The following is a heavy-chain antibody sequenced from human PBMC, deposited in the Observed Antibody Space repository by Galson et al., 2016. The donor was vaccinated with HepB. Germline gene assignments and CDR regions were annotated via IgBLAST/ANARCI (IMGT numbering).Heavy chain of an antibody. V-gene: IGHV4-39*07. CDR2: IHYSGST. J-gene: IGHJ6*04. Sequence: ETLSLTCTVSGGSISSGIYHWGWIRQPPGKGLEWIGSIHYSGSTYYNPSLKSRVTISVDRSKNQFSLKLSSVTAADTAVYYCARLCTGGFTYYYVMDVWGKGTTVTVSS. D-gene: IGHD2-8*02. CDR1: GGSISSGIYH. CDR3: ARLCTGGFTYYYVMDV.